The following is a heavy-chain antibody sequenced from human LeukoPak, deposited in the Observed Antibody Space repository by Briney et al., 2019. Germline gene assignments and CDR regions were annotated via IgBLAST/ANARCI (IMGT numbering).Heavy chain of an antibody. D-gene: IGHD6-19*01. CDR1: GYSFTSYR. J-gene: IGHJ6*03. Sequence: GESLKISCKGSGYSFTSYRIGWVRQMPGKGLEWMGIIYPGDSDTRYSPSFQGQVTISADKSITTAYLQWSSLKASDTAMYYCARHVGSSGWYYYYYYMDVWGKGTTVTVSS. V-gene: IGHV5-51*01. CDR3: ARHVGSSGWYYYYYYMDV. CDR2: IYPGDSDT.